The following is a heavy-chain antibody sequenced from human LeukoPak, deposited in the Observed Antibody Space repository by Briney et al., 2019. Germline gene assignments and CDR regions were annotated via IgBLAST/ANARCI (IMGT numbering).Heavy chain of an antibody. CDR2: ISAYNGNT. CDR1: GYTFTSYG. J-gene: IGHJ4*02. D-gene: IGHD3-22*01. Sequence: ASVKVSCKASGYTFTSYGISWVRQAPGQGLEWMGWISAYNGNTNYAQKPQGRVTMTTDTSTSTAYMELRSLRSDDTAVYYCARSDYYDSSGYYVDLDGGAFDCWGQGTLVTVSS. V-gene: IGHV1-18*01. CDR3: ARSDYYDSSGYYVDLDGGAFDC.